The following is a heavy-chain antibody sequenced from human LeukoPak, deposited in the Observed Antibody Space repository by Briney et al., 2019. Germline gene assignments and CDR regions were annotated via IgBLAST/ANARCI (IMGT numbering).Heavy chain of an antibody. CDR3: ARGDYYGSGSYFNYYYMDV. D-gene: IGHD3-10*01. Sequence: GASVKVSCKASGYTFTSYGINWVRQATGQGLEWMGWMNPNSGNTGYAQKFQGRVTITRNTSISTAYMELSSLRSEDTAVYYCARGDYYGSGSYFNYYYMDVWGKGTTVTVSS. CDR2: MNPNSGNT. CDR1: GYTFTSYG. J-gene: IGHJ6*03. V-gene: IGHV1-8*03.